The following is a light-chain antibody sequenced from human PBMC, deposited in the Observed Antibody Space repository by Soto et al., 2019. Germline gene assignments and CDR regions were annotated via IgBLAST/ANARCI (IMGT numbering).Light chain of an antibody. CDR1: QSVNSN. CDR2: GAS. CDR3: QQYNNWPPEVT. V-gene: IGKV3-15*01. J-gene: IGKJ3*01. Sequence: DIVMTQSPATLSVSPGDRATLSCRASQSVNSNLAWYQQKPGQAPRLLIYGASTRATGIPARFSGSGSGTEFTLTISSLQSEDFAVYYCQQYNNWPPEVTFGPGTKVDIK.